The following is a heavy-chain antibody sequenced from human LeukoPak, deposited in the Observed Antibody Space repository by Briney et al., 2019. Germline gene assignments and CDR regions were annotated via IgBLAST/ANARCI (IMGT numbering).Heavy chain of an antibody. D-gene: IGHD2-15*01. CDR2: INHSGST. CDR1: GGSFSGYY. J-gene: IGHJ5*02. Sequence: SETLSLTCAVYGGSFSGYYWSWLRQPPGKGLEWIGEINHSGSTNYNPSLKSRVTISVDTFKNQFSLKLSSVTAADTAVYYCARGYCSGGSCYSWFDPWGQGTLVTVSS. CDR3: ARGYCSGGSCYSWFDP. V-gene: IGHV4-34*01.